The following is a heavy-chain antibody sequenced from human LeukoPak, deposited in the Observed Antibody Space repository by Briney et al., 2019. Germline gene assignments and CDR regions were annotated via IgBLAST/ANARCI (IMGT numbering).Heavy chain of an antibody. CDR1: GFTFSSYN. Sequence: GGSLRLSCAASGFTFSSYNMNWVRQTPGQGLEWVSSITSGSSHIYYADSVKGRFTISRDNAKSSLYLQMNSLRAEDTAVYYCARDPYCGSYGADYYYYMDVWGKGTTVTISS. D-gene: IGHD1-26*01. CDR3: ARDPYCGSYGADYYYYMDV. CDR2: ITSGSSHI. V-gene: IGHV3-21*01. J-gene: IGHJ6*03.